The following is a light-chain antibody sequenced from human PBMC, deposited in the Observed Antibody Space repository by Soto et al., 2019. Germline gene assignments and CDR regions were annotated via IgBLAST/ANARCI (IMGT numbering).Light chain of an antibody. CDR3: QQYGSSPET. V-gene: IGKV3-20*01. Sequence: IVLTQSPGTLSLSPGERVTLSCRASQSVRSNFLAWYQQKPGQAPWLLMYVTSSRATGIPDRFSGSGSGTDFTLTVSRLEPEDFAVYYCQQYGSSPETFGPGTKVEIK. CDR2: VTS. J-gene: IGKJ1*01. CDR1: QSVRSNF.